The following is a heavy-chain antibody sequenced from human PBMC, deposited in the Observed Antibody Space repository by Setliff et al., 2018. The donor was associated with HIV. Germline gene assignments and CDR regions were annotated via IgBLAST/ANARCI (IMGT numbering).Heavy chain of an antibody. CDR3: AREEGSITIFGYFDY. V-gene: IGHV1-2*02. Sequence: ASVKVSCKASGYTFTGYYMHWVRQAPGQGLEWMGWINPNSGGTNYAQKFQGRVTMTRDTSISTAYMELSRLRSDDTAVYYCAREEGSITIFGYFDYWGQGTLVTVSS. J-gene: IGHJ4*02. CDR1: GYTFTGYY. CDR2: INPNSGGT. D-gene: IGHD3-3*01.